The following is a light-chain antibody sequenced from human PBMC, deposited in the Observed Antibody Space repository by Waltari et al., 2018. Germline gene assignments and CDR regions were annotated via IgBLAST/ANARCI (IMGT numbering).Light chain of an antibody. CDR1: QYVSSN. Sequence: EIVMTQSQATLSLSPGDRATLSCRASQYVSSNLAWYQQKPGQAPRLLIYGASARATGIPGRFSGSGSGTEFTLSISGLQPEDFALYYCQQYNAWPRTFGQGTKVEIK. CDR3: QQYNAWPRT. CDR2: GAS. V-gene: IGKV3-15*01. J-gene: IGKJ1*01.